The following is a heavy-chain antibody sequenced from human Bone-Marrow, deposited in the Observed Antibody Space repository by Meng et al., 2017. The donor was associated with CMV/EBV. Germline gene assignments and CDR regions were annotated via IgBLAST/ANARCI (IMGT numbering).Heavy chain of an antibody. CDR3: ARVGSSGYYHGGFFDY. J-gene: IGHJ4*02. D-gene: IGHD3-22*01. CDR2: IIPIFGTA. CDR1: GGNFNSYA. Sequence: SGGNFNSYAISWVRQAPGQGLEWMGGIIPIFGTANYAQKFQGRVRITTDESTSTAYMELSSLRSEDTAVYYCARVGSSGYYHGGFFDYWGQGTLVTVSS. V-gene: IGHV1-69*05.